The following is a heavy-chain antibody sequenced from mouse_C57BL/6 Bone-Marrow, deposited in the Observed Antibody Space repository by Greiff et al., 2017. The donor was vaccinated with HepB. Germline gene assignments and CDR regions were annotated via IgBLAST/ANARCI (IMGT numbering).Heavy chain of an antibody. J-gene: IGHJ3*01. CDR3: AIRFAY. CDR1: GYTFTDYD. CDR2: INPNNGGT. Sequence: VQLQQSGPELVKPGASVKISCKASGYTFTDYDMNWVKQSHGKSLEWIGDINPNNGGTSYNQKFKGKATLTVDKSSSTAYMELRSLTSEDSAVYYCAIRFAYWGQGTLVTVSA. V-gene: IGHV1-26*01.